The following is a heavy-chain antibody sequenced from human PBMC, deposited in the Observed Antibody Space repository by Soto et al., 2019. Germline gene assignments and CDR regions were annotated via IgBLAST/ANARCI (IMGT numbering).Heavy chain of an antibody. CDR1: GFTFNDYA. V-gene: IGHV3-23*01. Sequence: GWSLRLSCAASGFTFNDYAMNWVRQASGKGLEWVSGGSGSCGSTHYADCVKGRFTVSRDNPRNTLYLQMDSLRVEDTAIYYCANASGRIRFLPDHXWGQGTLFTVSX. J-gene: IGHJ4*02. CDR2: GSGSCGST. D-gene: IGHD3-10*01. CDR3: ANASGRIRFLPDHX.